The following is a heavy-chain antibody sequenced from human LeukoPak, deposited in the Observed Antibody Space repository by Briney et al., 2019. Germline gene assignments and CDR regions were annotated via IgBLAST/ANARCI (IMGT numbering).Heavy chain of an antibody. Sequence: ASVKVSCKASGYTSTSLDINWVRQATGQGLEWVGWMNPKSGYTGSAQQFQGRVTFTRSTSISTAYMELSSLRSEDTAVYYCVRVDGSPDFWGQGTLITVSS. V-gene: IGHV1-8*03. D-gene: IGHD3-22*01. CDR3: VRVDGSPDF. CDR2: MNPKSGYT. J-gene: IGHJ4*02. CDR1: GYTSTSLD.